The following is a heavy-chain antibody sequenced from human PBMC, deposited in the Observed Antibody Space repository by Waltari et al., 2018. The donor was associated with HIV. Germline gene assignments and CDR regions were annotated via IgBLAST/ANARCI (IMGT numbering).Heavy chain of an antibody. V-gene: IGHV1-18*01. D-gene: IGHD3-3*01. CDR3: ARDSKGDFWSGPISKDY. CDR2: ISAYNGNT. Sequence: QVQLVQSGAEVKKPGASVKVSCKASGYTFTSYGISWVRQAPGQGVEWMGWISAYNGNTNYAQKLQGRVTMTTDTSTSTAYMELRSLRSDDTAVYYCARDSKGDFWSGPISKDYWGQGTLVTVSS. CDR1: GYTFTSYG. J-gene: IGHJ4*02.